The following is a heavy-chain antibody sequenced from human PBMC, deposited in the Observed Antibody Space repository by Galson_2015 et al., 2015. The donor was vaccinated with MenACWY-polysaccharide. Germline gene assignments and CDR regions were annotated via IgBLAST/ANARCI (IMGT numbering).Heavy chain of an antibody. CDR1: GFTFSTYW. CDR3: ARATYNGGWYPYYFDY. D-gene: IGHD6-19*01. Sequence: SLRLSCAASGFTFSTYWMSWVRQAPGKGLEWVANIKPDGSDKYYVDSVKGRFTISRDNAKNSLYLQMNGLRAEDTAIFFCARATYNGGWYPYYFDYWGQGALVTVSS. CDR2: IKPDGSDK. J-gene: IGHJ4*02. V-gene: IGHV3-7*01.